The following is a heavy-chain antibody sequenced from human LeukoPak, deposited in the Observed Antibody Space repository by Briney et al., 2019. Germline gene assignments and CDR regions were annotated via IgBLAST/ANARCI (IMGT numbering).Heavy chain of an antibody. V-gene: IGHV4-34*01. D-gene: IGHD6-19*01. CDR1: GGSFSGYY. CDR2: INHSGST. CDR3: ARGGGNSSGWYRSTYYYYMDV. Sequence: SETLSLTCAVYGGSFSGYYWSWIRQPPGKGLEWIGEINHSGSTNYNPSLKSRVTISVDTSKNQFSLKLSSVTAADTAVYYCARGGGNSSGWYRSTYYYYMDVWGKGTTVTVSS. J-gene: IGHJ6*03.